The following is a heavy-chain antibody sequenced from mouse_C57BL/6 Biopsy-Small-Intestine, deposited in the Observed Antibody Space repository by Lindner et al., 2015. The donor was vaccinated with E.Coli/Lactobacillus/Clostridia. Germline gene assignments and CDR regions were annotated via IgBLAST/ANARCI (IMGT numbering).Heavy chain of an antibody. CDR1: GFNIKDDY. V-gene: IGHV14-4*01. CDR3: TTPYYYGSSLDY. D-gene: IGHD1-1*01. J-gene: IGHJ2*01. Sequence: VQLQESGAELVRPGASVKLSCTASGFNIKDDYMHWVKQRPEQGLEWIGWIDPENGDTEYASKFQGKATITADTSSNTAYLQLSSLTSEDTAVYYCTTPYYYGSSLDYWGRRHHSHSLL. CDR2: IDPENGDT.